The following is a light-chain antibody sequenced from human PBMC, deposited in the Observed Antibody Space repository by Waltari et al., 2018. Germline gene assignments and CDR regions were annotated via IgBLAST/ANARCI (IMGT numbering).Light chain of an antibody. CDR1: SSNIGAGFD. V-gene: IGLV1-40*01. CDR3: QTYDDSLSRPV. CDR2: GNN. Sequence: QSVLTQPPSVSGAPGQSVAISCTGSSSNIGAGFDVNWYQQLPGAAPNLLIFGNNDRPSGVPDRFSGSESGTSAALAITGLQAEGEAVYYCQTYDDSLSRPVLGGGTKLTVL. J-gene: IGLJ3*02.